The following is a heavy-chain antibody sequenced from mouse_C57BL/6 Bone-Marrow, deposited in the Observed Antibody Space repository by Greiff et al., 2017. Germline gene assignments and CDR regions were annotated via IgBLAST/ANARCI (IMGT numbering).Heavy chain of an antibody. CDR1: GYSITSGYY. J-gene: IGHJ4*01. V-gene: IGHV3-6*01. D-gene: IGHD3-3*01. Sequence: VQLQQSGPGLVKPSQSLSLTCSVTGYSITSGYYWNWIRQFPGNKLEWMGYISYDGSNNYNPSLKNRISITRDPSKNQFFLKLNSVTTEDTATYYCARDRDAMDYWGQGTSVTVSS. CDR3: ARDRDAMDY. CDR2: ISYDGSN.